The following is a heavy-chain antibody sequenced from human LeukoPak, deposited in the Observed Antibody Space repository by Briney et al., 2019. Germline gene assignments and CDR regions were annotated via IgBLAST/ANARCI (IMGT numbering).Heavy chain of an antibody. Sequence: GGSLRLSCAASGFTFSSFSMNWVRQAPGKGLEWVSYISGSSSIKCYADSVKGRFTISRDNAKNSLYLQINSLSDDDTAVYYCARVRGNGWYFDLWGRGTLVTVSS. CDR1: GFTFSSFS. V-gene: IGHV3-48*02. CDR2: ISGSSSIK. D-gene: IGHD4-23*01. J-gene: IGHJ2*01. CDR3: ARVRGNGWYFDL.